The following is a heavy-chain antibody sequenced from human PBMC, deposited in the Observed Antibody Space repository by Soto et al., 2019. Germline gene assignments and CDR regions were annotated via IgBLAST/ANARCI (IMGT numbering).Heavy chain of an antibody. CDR3: ARGFEAATGKGYDY. CDR1: GYTFTSYD. V-gene: IGHV1-8*01. D-gene: IGHD6-13*01. CDR2: MNPNSGNT. J-gene: IGHJ4*02. Sequence: QVQLVQSGAEVKKPGASVKVSCKASGYTFTSYDINWVRQATGQGLEWMGWMNPNSGNTGYAQKFRGRVTMTRNTSISTAYMEMSSLRSEDTAVYYCARGFEAATGKGYDYWGQGTLVTVSS.